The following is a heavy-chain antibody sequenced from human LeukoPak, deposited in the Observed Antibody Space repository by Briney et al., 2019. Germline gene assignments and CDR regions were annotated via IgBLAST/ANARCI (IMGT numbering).Heavy chain of an antibody. CDR3: ARVARLHSRWYFDL. Sequence: PSETLSLTCTVSGGSISSYYWSWIRQPPGKGLEWIGYIYYSGSTNYNPSPKSRVTISVDTSKNQFSLKLSSVTAADTAVYYCARVARLHSRWYFDLWGRGTLVTVSS. CDR2: IYYSGST. V-gene: IGHV4-59*01. CDR1: GGSISSYY. D-gene: IGHD4-11*01. J-gene: IGHJ2*01.